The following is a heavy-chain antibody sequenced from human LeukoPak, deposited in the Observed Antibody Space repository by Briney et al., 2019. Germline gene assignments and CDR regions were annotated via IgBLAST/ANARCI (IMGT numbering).Heavy chain of an antibody. CDR1: GYTFTSYG. V-gene: IGHV1-18*01. CDR3: ASGMVTAIRGYYYYGMDV. CDR2: ISAYNGNT. J-gene: IGHJ6*02. D-gene: IGHD2-21*02. Sequence: ASVKVSCKASGYTFTSYGISWVRQAPGQGLEWMGWISAYNGNTNYAQKLQGRVTMTTDTSTSTPYMELRSLRSDGTAVYYCASGMVTAIRGYYYYGMDVWGQGTTVTVSS.